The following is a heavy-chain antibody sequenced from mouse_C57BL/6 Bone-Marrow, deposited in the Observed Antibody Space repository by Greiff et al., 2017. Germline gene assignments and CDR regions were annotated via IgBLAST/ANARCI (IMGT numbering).Heavy chain of an antibody. CDR1: GFTFSDYY. CDR3: ARDRGYYFDY. Sequence: EVKLMESEGGLVQPGSSMKLSCTASGFTFSDYYMAWVRQVPDKGLEWVANINYDGSSTYYLDSLKSRFIISRDNAKNNLYLQMGSLKSEDTATXYCARDRGYYFDYGGQGTTLTVSS. J-gene: IGHJ2*01. CDR2: INYDGSST. V-gene: IGHV5-16*01.